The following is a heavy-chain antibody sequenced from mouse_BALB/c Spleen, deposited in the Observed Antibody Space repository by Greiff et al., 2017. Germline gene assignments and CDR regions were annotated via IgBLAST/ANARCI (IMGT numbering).Heavy chain of an antibody. CDR1: GFNIKDYY. Sequence: VQLQQSGAELVRSGASVKLSCTASGFNIKDYYMHWVKQRPEQGLEWIGWIDPENGDTEYAPKFQGKATMTADTSSNTAYLQLSSLTSEDTAVYYCARDWGDYWGQGTTLTVSS. D-gene: IGHD4-1*01. V-gene: IGHV14-4*02. J-gene: IGHJ2*01. CDR3: ARDWGDY. CDR2: IDPENGDT.